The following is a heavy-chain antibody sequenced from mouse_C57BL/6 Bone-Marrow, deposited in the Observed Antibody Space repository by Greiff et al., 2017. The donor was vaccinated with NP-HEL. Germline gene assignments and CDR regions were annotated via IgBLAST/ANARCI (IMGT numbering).Heavy chain of an antibody. CDR3: ARITTVEDFDY. D-gene: IGHD1-1*01. CDR1: GYTFTSYW. CDR2: INPSNGGT. Sequence: VQLQQSGTELVKPGASVKLSCKASGYTFTSYWMHWVKQRPGQGLEWIGNINPSNGGTNYNEKFKSKATLTVDKSSSTAYMQLSSLTSEDSAVDYCARITTVEDFDYWGQGTTLTVSS. V-gene: IGHV1-53*01. J-gene: IGHJ2*01.